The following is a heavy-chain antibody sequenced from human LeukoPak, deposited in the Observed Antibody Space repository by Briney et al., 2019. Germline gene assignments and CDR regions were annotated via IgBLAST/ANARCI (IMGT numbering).Heavy chain of an antibody. D-gene: IGHD2-2*01. CDR3: ARVWSTSHNWFDP. CDR2: IIPILGIA. Sequence: ASVKVSCKASGGTFTSYTISWVRQAPGQGLEWMGRIIPILGIANYAQKFQGRVTITADKSTSTAYMELSSLRSEDTAVYYCARVWSTSHNWFDPWGQGTLVTVSS. J-gene: IGHJ5*02. CDR1: GGTFTSYT. V-gene: IGHV1-69*02.